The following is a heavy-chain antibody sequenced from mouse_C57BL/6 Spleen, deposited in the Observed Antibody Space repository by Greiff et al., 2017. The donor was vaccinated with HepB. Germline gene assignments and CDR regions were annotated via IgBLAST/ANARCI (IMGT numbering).Heavy chain of an antibody. V-gene: IGHV14-1*01. CDR2: IDPEDGDT. D-gene: IGHD1-1*01. CDR1: GFNTKDYY. CDR3: VMALTTVELCAMGY. J-gene: IGHJ4*01. Sequence: EVQLQQSGAELVRPGASVKLSCTASGFNTKDYYMHWVKQRPEQGLEWIGRIDPEDGDTEYAPKFQGKATRTADTSSNTAYLQPSSLTYEDTAVYYSVMALTTVELCAMGYWGQGASVTVSS.